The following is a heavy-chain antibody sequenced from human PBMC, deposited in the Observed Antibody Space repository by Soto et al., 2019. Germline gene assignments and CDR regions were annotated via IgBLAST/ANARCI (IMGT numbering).Heavy chain of an antibody. CDR1: GFRFSDWY. Sequence: QVQLVESGGTLVKPGGSLRVSCVASGFRFSDWYMGWIRQAPGKGLEWVSSISQSGSVKKYADSVKGRFTISKDSAKKSLYLQMDGLTAEDTAVYYCARDFRMYGDYFDHWGQGTVVTFSS. V-gene: IGHV3-11*01. CDR2: ISQSGSVK. J-gene: IGHJ4*02. CDR3: ARDFRMYGDYFDH. D-gene: IGHD4-17*01.